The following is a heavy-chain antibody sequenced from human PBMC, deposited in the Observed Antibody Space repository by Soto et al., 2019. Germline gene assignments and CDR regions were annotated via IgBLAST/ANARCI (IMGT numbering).Heavy chain of an antibody. CDR1: GGSINSGGYY. J-gene: IGHJ4*02. D-gene: IGHD6-13*01. CDR3: ARGYRQSGYSSSWVFDY. CDR2: MYYIGST. Sequence: QVQLRESGPGLVKPSQTLSLTCTVSGGSINSGGYYWNWIRQHPGKGLEWIGYMYYIGSTYYNPSVRSRVIISKDPSENHFSLKLSSVTAAATAVYFCARGYRQSGYSSSWVFDYWGQGTLVNVSS. V-gene: IGHV4-31*03.